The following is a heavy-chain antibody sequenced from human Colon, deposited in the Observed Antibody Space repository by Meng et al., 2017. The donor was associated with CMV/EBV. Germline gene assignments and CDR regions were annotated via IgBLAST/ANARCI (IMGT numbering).Heavy chain of an antibody. J-gene: IGHJ1*01. Sequence: GESLKISCAASGFDFSDYSMNWVRQAPGKGLEWVSSISTTGSDIYYADSVKGRFTLSRDNAKNSVFLQINSLRVEDTAVYYCVRHLEAGRNGYSEPFWGQGTLVTVSS. D-gene: IGHD5-18*01. CDR3: VRHLEAGRNGYSEPF. CDR1: GFDFSDYS. V-gene: IGHV3-21*01. CDR2: ISTTGSDI.